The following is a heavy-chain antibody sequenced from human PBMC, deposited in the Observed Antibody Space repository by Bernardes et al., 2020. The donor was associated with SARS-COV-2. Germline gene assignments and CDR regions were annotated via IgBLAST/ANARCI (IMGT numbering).Heavy chain of an antibody. CDR3: ARGPTLDC. Sequence: ETLSLTCTVSGGSISSSIYYWGWIRQPPGKGLEWIGSIYYSGSTYYNPSLKSRVTISVDTSKNQFSLKLSSVTAADTAVYYCARGPTLDCWGQGTLVTVSS. CDR1: GGSISSSIYY. J-gene: IGHJ4*02. CDR2: IYYSGST. V-gene: IGHV4-39*01.